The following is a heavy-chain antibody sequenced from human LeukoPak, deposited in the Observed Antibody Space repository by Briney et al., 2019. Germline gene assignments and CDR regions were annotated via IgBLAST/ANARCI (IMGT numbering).Heavy chain of an antibody. Sequence: GGSLRLSCSASGFTFSSYGMHWVRQAPGKGLEYVSGISNKGGSTYYADSVKGRFTISRDNSKYTLHLQMSSLRADDTAVYYCVKSGTWADFDSWGQGTLVTVSS. CDR1: GFTFSSYG. V-gene: IGHV3-64D*09. CDR3: VKSGTWADFDS. D-gene: IGHD1-26*01. J-gene: IGHJ4*02. CDR2: ISNKGGST.